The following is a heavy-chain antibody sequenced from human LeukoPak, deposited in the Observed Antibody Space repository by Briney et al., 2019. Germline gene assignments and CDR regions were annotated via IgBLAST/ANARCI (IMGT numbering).Heavy chain of an antibody. Sequence: PGGSLRISCAASGFPFDDYAMHWVRRAPGKGLEWVSLISWDGGSTYYADSVKGRFTISRDNSKNSLYLQMNSLRVEDTALYYCAKDGAAVPTAYYYYMDVWGKGTTVTVSS. CDR3: AKDGAAVPTAYYYYMDV. CDR1: GFPFDDYA. J-gene: IGHJ6*03. D-gene: IGHD2-15*01. CDR2: ISWDGGST. V-gene: IGHV3-43D*03.